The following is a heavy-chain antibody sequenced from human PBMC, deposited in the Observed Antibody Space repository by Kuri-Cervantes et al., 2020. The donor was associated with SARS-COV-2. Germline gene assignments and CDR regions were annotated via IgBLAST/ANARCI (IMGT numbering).Heavy chain of an antibody. V-gene: IGHV3-74*01. CDR1: GFTFSSYA. J-gene: IGHJ4*02. D-gene: IGHD1-1*01. Sequence: GGSLRLSCAASGFTFSSYAMSWVRQAPGKGLEWVSRINPVGSYTNNADSVKGRFTLSRDNAKNMLFLQMNSLRAEDTAVYYCVRDGDHWNFDYWGQGTLVTVSS. CDR2: INPVGSYT. CDR3: VRDGDHWNFDY.